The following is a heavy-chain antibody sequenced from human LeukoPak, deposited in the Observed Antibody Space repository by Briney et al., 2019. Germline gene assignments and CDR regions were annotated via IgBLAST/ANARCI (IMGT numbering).Heavy chain of an antibody. V-gene: IGHV3-23*01. CDR1: GFTFSSYA. CDR3: AKDALPDMVRGIIDY. J-gene: IGHJ4*02. CDR2: INGSGGST. Sequence: GGSLRLSCAASGFTFSSYALSWVRQAPGKGLEWVSHINGSGGSTYYADSVKGRFTISRDYSKNSVHLQMNSLGAEDTAVYYCAKDALPDMVRGIIDYWGQGTLVTVTS. D-gene: IGHD3-10*01.